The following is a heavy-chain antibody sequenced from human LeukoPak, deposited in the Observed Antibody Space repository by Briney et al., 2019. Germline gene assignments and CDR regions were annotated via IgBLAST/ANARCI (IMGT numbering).Heavy chain of an antibody. CDR1: GFTFSSYA. Sequence: GGSLRLSCAASGFTFSSYAMSWVRQAPGKGLEWVSAISGSGGSTYYADSVKGRFTISRDNSKNTLYLQMNSPRAEDTAVYYCAKVGGRDSSGSPIYHWGQGTLVTVSS. D-gene: IGHD3-22*01. CDR2: ISGSGGST. J-gene: IGHJ5*02. V-gene: IGHV3-23*01. CDR3: AKVGGRDSSGSPIYH.